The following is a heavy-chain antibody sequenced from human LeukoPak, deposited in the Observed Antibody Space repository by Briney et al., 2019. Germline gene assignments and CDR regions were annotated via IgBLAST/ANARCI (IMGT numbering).Heavy chain of an antibody. CDR2: ISYDRSNK. Sequence: GRSLRLSCAASGFTFSSYAMHWVRQAPGKGLEWVAVISYDRSNKYYADSVKGRFTISRDNSKNTLYLQMNSLRAEDTAVYYCARGMTTVTTYAFDIWGQGTMVTVSS. CDR3: ARGMTTVTTYAFDI. CDR1: GFTFSSYA. V-gene: IGHV3-30-3*01. D-gene: IGHD4-11*01. J-gene: IGHJ3*02.